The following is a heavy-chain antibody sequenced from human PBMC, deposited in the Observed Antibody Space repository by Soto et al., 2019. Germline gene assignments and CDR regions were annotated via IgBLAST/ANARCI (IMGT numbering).Heavy chain of an antibody. V-gene: IGHV1-8*01. CDR2: MNPNSGNT. CDR3: ARVDNY. J-gene: IGHJ4*02. CDR1: GYTFTSYD. Sequence: ASVKVSCKASGYTFTSYDINWVRQATGQGLEWMGWMNPNSGNTGYAQKFQGRVTMTRDTSIRTAYLQLSSVTAADTAVYYCARVDNYWGQGTLVTVSS.